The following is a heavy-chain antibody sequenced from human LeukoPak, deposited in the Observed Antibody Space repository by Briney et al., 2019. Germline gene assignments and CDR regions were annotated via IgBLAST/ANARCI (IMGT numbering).Heavy chain of an antibody. J-gene: IGHJ4*02. CDR3: ARHQAGSNGPSFDY. Sequence: PGESLKISCKGSGYSFTNYWIGWVRQMPGKGLEWMGLIYPGDSDTKYSPSFQGQVSISADNSISTAYLQWSSLKASDTAMYYCARHQAGSNGPSFDYWGQGTLVTVSS. V-gene: IGHV5-51*01. D-gene: IGHD2-8*01. CDR2: IYPGDSDT. CDR1: GYSFTNYW.